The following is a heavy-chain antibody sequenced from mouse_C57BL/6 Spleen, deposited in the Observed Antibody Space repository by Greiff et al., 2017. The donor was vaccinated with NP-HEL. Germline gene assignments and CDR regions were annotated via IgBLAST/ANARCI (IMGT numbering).Heavy chain of an antibody. CDR1: GYTFTDYY. J-gene: IGHJ3*01. CDR2: INPNNGGT. V-gene: IGHV1-26*01. D-gene: IGHD1-1*01. CDR3: AREDYCEFAY. Sequence: VQLQQSGPELVKPGASVKISCKASGYTFTDYYMNWVKQSPGKSLEWIGDINPNNGGTSYHKKFKGKATLTVDKSSSTAYMQLRSLTSEDSAVYYCAREDYCEFAYWGQGTLVTVSA.